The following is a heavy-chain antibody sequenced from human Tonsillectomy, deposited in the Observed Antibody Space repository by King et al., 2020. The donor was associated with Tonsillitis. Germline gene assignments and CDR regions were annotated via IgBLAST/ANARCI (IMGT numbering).Heavy chain of an antibody. CDR3: ARDSARRIRHADWLPLAF. D-gene: IGHD3-9*01. CDR1: EYTFADYY. Sequence: VQLVQSGAEVKKPGASVRVSCRASEYTFADYYMHWVRQAPGQGLEWMGWINPNSGRTNYAQMFQGRVTMTRDTSISTAYMELSRLRSDDTAVYYCARDSARRIRHADWLPLAFWGQGTLVTVSS. CDR2: INPNSGRT. V-gene: IGHV1-2*02. J-gene: IGHJ4*02.